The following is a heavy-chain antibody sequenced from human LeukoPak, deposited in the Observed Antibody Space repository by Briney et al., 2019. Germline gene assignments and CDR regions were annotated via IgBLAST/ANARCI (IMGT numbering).Heavy chain of an antibody. Sequence: GGSLRLSCAASGFTFDDYGMSWARQAPGKGLEWVALISYDGSNKYYADSVKGRFTISRDNSKNTLSLQMNSLRTEDTAVYYCARDVVSYGSGSSFFDYWGQGTLVTVSS. D-gene: IGHD3-10*01. J-gene: IGHJ4*02. CDR2: ISYDGSNK. CDR3: ARDVVSYGSGSSFFDY. CDR1: GFTFDDYG. V-gene: IGHV3-30*03.